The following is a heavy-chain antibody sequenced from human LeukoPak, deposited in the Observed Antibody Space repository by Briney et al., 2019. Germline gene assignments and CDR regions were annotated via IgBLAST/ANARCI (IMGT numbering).Heavy chain of an antibody. J-gene: IGHJ3*02. CDR1: GGSFSGYY. V-gene: IGHV4-34*01. CDR3: ARKAGPLSAFDI. CDR2: INHSGST. Sequence: SETLSLTCAVYGGSFSGYYWSWIRQPPGKGLEWIGEINHSGSTNYNPSLKSRVTISVDTSKNQFSLKLSSVTAADTAVYYCARKAGPLSAFDIWGQGTMLTVSS.